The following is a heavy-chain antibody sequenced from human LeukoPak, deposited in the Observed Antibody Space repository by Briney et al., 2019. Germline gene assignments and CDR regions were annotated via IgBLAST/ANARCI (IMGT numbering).Heavy chain of an antibody. Sequence: QSGGSLRLSCAASGFTFSSYAMHWVRQAPGKGLEWVAVISYEGSNKYYADSVKGRFTISRDNSKNTLYLQMNSLRAEDTAVYYCARESEGVDYWGQGTLVTVSS. CDR2: ISYEGSNK. CDR3: ARESEGVDY. J-gene: IGHJ4*02. V-gene: IGHV3-30-3*01. D-gene: IGHD1-14*01. CDR1: GFTFSSYA.